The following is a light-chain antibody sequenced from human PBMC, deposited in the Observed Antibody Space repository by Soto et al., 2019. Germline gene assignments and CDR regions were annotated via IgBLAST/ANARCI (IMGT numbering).Light chain of an antibody. V-gene: IGLV1-47*01. CDR2: RNN. J-gene: IGLJ2*01. CDR1: SSNIGSNY. Sequence: QSALTQPPSACGTPGQRVTISCSGSSSNIGSNYVYWYQKLPGTAPKLLIYRNNQRPSGVPDRFSGSKSGTSASLAISGLRSEGEADYYCAAWDDSLSGYVVFGGGTKLTVL. CDR3: AAWDDSLSGYVV.